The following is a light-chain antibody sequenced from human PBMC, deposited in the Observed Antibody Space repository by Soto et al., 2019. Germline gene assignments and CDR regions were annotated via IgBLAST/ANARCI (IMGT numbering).Light chain of an antibody. CDR2: AAS. V-gene: IGKV1-27*01. CDR1: QGIANS. Sequence: DIQITQSPSSLSASVGDRVTITCRASQGIANSLAWYQQRPGKVPNLLIYAASTLQSGVPARFSGSGSGTDFTLTISSLQSEDFAVYYCQQYSNWPPITFGQGTRLEIK. CDR3: QQYSNWPPIT. J-gene: IGKJ5*01.